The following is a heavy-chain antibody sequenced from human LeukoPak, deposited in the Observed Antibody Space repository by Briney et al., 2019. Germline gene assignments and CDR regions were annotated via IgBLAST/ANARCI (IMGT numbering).Heavy chain of an antibody. CDR3: ARESSIVGGT. V-gene: IGHV4-39*02. J-gene: IGHJ5*02. D-gene: IGHD1-26*01. Sequence: SETLSLTCTVSGGSISSSSYYWGWIRQPPGKGLEWIGSIYYSGSTYYNPSLKSRFTISVDTSKNQFSLKLSSVTAADTAVYYCARESSIVGGTWGQGTLVTVSS. CDR1: GGSISSSSYY. CDR2: IYYSGST.